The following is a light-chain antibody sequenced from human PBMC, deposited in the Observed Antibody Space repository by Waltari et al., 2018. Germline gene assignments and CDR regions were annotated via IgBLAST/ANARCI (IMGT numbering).Light chain of an antibody. Sequence: QSALTQPLSASGSPGPSVTLSCPGTSSHVGADKRVSWYHQNPDKAPKLMIYEVTKRPSGVPDRFSGSKSGNTASLTVSGLQAEDEADYYCISYAGNNKYVLGAGTKVTVL. CDR2: EVT. CDR3: ISYAGNNKYV. J-gene: IGLJ1*01. CDR1: SSHVGADKR. V-gene: IGLV2-8*01.